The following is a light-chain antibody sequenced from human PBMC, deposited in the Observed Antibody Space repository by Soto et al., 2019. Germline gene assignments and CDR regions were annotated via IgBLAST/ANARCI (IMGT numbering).Light chain of an antibody. CDR3: QQYYSTLLT. CDR1: QSVLYSSNNKNY. V-gene: IGKV4-1*01. Sequence: DSLAVSLGERATLNCKSSQSVLYSSNNKNYLAWYQHKPGQPPKLLIYWASTRESGVPDRFSGSGSGTDFTLTISSLQAEDVAVYYCQQYYSTLLTFGGGTKVDI. J-gene: IGKJ4*01. CDR2: WAS.